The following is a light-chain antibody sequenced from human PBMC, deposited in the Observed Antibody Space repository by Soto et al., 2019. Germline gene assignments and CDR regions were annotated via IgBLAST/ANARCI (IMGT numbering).Light chain of an antibody. V-gene: IGKV1-17*01. CDR3: LQHDTYPLT. CDR2: NAF. Sequence: DIQVTQSPSSLSASVGDRVTLTCRASQGISNDLFGWYQQKPGKAPKCLIYNAFRLQSGVPSRFSGSGSGTEFTLTISSLQPEDFATYYCLQHDTYPLTFGKGTKVEIK. J-gene: IGKJ1*01. CDR1: QGISND.